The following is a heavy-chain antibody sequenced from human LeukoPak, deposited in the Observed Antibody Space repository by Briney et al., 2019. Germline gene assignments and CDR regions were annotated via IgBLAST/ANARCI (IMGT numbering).Heavy chain of an antibody. CDR3: ARDMVKGAADYLDY. V-gene: IGHV3-30*14. CDR2: IGYDGRHK. Sequence: HPGGSLRLSCAVSGFPFSDFPFHWVRQAPGKRLKCAAVIGYDGRHKYYADSVNGRFTISRDDSKSTLFLQMNTLRPDDTGVYYCARDMVKGAADYLDYWGQGTLVTVSS. CDR1: GFPFSDFP. D-gene: IGHD3-10*01. J-gene: IGHJ4*02.